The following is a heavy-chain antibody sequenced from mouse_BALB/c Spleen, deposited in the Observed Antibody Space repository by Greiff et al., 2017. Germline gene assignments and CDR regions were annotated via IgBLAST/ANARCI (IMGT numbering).Heavy chain of an antibody. Sequence: QVQLQQPGAELVKPGASVKLSCKASGYTFTSYWMHWVKQRPGQGLEWIGEINPSNGRTNYNEKFKSKATLTVDKSSSTAYMQLSSLTSEDSAVYYCAREDLDYDGWFAYWGQGTLVTVSA. CDR3: AREDLDYDGWFAY. CDR1: GYTFTSYW. CDR2: INPSNGRT. D-gene: IGHD2-4*01. J-gene: IGHJ3*01. V-gene: IGHV1S81*02.